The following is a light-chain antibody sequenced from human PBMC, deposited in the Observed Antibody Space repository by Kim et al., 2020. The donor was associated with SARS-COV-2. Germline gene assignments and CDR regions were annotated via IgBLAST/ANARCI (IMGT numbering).Light chain of an antibody. CDR2: QDS. Sequence: SYELTQPPSVSVSPGQTASITCSGDKLGDKYACWYQQKPGQSPVLVIYQDSKRPSGIPERFSGSNSGNTATLTIIGTQAMDEADYYFQAWDSSILWLFGG. V-gene: IGLV3-1*01. CDR3: QAWDSSILWL. CDR1: KLGDKY. J-gene: IGLJ3*02.